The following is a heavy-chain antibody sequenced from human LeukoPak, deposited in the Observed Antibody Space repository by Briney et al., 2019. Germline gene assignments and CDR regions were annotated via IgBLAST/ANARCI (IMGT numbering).Heavy chain of an antibody. D-gene: IGHD6-13*01. V-gene: IGHV4-31*03. CDR3: ERGVPAAGTIFDY. J-gene: IGHJ4*02. CDR1: GGSISSGGYY. Sequence: SETLSLTCTVSGGSISSGGYYWSWIRQHPGKGLEWIGYIYYSGSTYYNPSLKSRVTISVDTSKNQFSLKLSSVTAADTAVYYCERGVPAAGTIFDYWGQGTLVTVSS. CDR2: IYYSGST.